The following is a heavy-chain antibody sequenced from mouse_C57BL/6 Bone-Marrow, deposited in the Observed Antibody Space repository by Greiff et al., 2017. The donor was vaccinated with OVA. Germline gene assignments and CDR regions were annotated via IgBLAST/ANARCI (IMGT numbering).Heavy chain of an antibody. D-gene: IGHD2-5*01. CDR2: IDPSDSST. J-gene: IGHJ4*01. V-gene: IGHV1-50*01. CDR1: GYTFTSYW. Sequence: VQLQQPGAELVTPGDSVTLSCKASGYTFTSYWMQWVKQRPGQGLEWLGEIDPSDSSTYYNQKFKGNATLTVDTSNSTAYMQLSRLTSEESAVYYGARDYSNYVSYAMDYWGQGTSVTVSS. CDR3: ARDYSNYVSYAMDY.